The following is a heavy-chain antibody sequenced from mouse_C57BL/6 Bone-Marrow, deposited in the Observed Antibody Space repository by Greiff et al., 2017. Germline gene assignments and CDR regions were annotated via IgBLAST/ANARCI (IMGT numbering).Heavy chain of an antibody. CDR2: FYPGSGSI. J-gene: IGHJ4*01. CDR3: ARHENWGGAMDY. V-gene: IGHV1-62-2*01. D-gene: IGHD4-1*01. Sequence: VKLVESGAELVKPGASVKLSCKASGYTFTEYTIHWVKQRSGQGLEWIGWFYPGSGSIKYNEKFKDKATLTADKSSSTVYMELSRVTSADSAVYFCARHENWGGAMDYEGQGTSVTVSS. CDR1: GYTFTEYT.